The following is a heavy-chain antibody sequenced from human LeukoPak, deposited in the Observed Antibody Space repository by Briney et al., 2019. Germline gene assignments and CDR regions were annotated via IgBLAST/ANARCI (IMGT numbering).Heavy chain of an antibody. CDR2: IYHSGST. V-gene: IGHV4-30-2*01. Sequence: SETLSLTCAVSGGSISSGGYSWSWIRQPPGKGLEWIGYIYHSGSTYYNPSLKSRVTISVDRSKNQFSLKLSSVTAADTAVYYCARVYCSGGSCYPGLIDYWGQGTLVTVSS. CDR1: GGSISSGGYS. J-gene: IGHJ4*02. CDR3: ARVYCSGGSCYPGLIDY. D-gene: IGHD2-15*01.